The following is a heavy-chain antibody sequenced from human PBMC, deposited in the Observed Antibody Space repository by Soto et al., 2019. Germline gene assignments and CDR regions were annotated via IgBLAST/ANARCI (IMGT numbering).Heavy chain of an antibody. Sequence: QVQLQESGPGLVKPSDTLSHTCAVSGYSISSSNWWGWIRQPPGKGLEWIGYIYSGSTYYNPSLKRRVTMSVDTSKNQFSLKLSSVTAVDTAVYYCARKNGVLDAFDIWGQGTMVTVSS. CDR2: IYSGST. J-gene: IGHJ3*02. CDR3: ARKNGVLDAFDI. CDR1: GYSISSSNW. V-gene: IGHV4-28*01. D-gene: IGHD4-17*01.